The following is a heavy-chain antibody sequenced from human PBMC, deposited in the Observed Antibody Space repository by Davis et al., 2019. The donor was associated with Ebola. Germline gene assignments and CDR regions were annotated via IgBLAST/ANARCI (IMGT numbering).Heavy chain of an antibody. CDR2: IKQDGSEK. CDR3: ARVLVVVTA. D-gene: IGHD2-21*02. J-gene: IGHJ5*02. Sequence: GESLKISCAASGFTFSSYAMHWVRQAPGKGLEWVANIKQDGSEKYYVDSVKGRFTISRDNAKNSLYLQMNSLRAEDTAVYYCARVLVVVTAWGQGTLVTVSS. V-gene: IGHV3-7*01. CDR1: GFTFSSYA.